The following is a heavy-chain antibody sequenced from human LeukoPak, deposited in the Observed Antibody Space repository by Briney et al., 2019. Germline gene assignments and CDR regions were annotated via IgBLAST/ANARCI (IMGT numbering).Heavy chain of an antibody. Sequence: GASVKVSCKASGYTFTRYAMNWLRQAPGQGLEWMGWINPNTGNPTYPQAFTGRFVFSLDTSVSTAYLQISSLNTEDTAVYYCAIDQPVAGVSNFDSWGQGTLVTVSS. CDR1: GYTFTRYA. V-gene: IGHV7-4-1*02. CDR3: AIDQPVAGVSNFDS. D-gene: IGHD6-19*01. J-gene: IGHJ4*02. CDR2: INPNTGNP.